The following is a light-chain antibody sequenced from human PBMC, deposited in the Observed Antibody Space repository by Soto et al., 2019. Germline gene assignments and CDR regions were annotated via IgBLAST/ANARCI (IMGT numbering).Light chain of an antibody. CDR3: QYYNSAPIT. CDR1: QSISNN. Sequence: DLQMTQSPSTLSASLGERATLTCRASQSISNNLAWYQQKPGEAPKLLIYAASTLQSGVPPGFSGSGSGTDFTLTISRLQPEYVASYYCQYYNSAPITFGPGTKVDIK. CDR2: AAS. J-gene: IGKJ3*01. V-gene: IGKV1-27*01.